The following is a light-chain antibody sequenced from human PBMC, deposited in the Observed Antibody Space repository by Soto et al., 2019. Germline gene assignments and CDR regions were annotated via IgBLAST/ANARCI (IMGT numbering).Light chain of an antibody. CDR2: RND. CDR3: AAWDDTVRSYV. J-gene: IGLJ1*01. Sequence: QSVLTQPSSVSGTPGQGVTISCSGSISNIGNNYVYWFQQLPGTAPKVLSNRNDQRPSGVPDRLSGSKSGTSASLAISGLRSEDEADYYCAAWDDTVRSYVFGTGTKVTV. CDR1: ISNIGNNY. V-gene: IGLV1-47*01.